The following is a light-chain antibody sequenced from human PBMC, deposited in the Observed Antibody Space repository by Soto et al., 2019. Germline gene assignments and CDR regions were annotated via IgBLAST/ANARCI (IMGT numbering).Light chain of an antibody. CDR1: SSDVGGYNY. J-gene: IGLJ7*01. V-gene: IGLV2-14*01. CDR2: EVI. CDR3: TSYTSSSTLV. Sequence: QSALTQPASVSGSPGQSITISCTGTSSDVGGYNYVSWYQQHPGKAPKLMIYEVINRPSGVSNRFSASKSANTASLTISGLQAEDEADYYCTSYTSSSTLVFGGGTQLTVL.